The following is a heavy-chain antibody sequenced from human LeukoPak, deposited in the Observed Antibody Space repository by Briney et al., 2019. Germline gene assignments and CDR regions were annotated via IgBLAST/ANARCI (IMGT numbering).Heavy chain of an antibody. CDR3: ARDSRYFVWLFLSDFDY. CDR1: GYTFSNYG. Sequence: GASVKVSRKASGYTFSNYGISWVRQAPGQGLEWMGWISGYNFNTNYAQKFQGRVTMTTDTSTTTAYMELRSLRSDDTAVYYCARDSRYFVWLFLSDFDYWGQGTLVIVSS. CDR2: ISGYNFNT. J-gene: IGHJ4*02. D-gene: IGHD3-9*01. V-gene: IGHV1-18*01.